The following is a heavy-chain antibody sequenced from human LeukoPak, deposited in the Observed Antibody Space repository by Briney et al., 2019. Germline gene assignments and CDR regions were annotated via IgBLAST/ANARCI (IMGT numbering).Heavy chain of an antibody. CDR3: ARESIAVAGAPFDY. D-gene: IGHD6-19*01. J-gene: IGHJ4*02. CDR2: ISSGSTI. V-gene: IGHV3-48*03. CDR1: GFTFSSYE. Sequence: PGGSLRLSCAASGFTFSSYEMNWGRQAPGKGLEWVSYISSGSTIYDADSVKGRFTISRDNAKNSLYLQMSSLGAEDTAVYYCARESIAVAGAPFDYWGQGTLVTVSS.